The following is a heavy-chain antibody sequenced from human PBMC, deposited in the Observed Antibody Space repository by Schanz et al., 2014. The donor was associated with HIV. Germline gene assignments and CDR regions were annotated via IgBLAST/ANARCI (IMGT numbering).Heavy chain of an antibody. D-gene: IGHD6-13*01. CDR1: GGSFRSYY. Sequence: QVQLQQWGAGLLKPSETLSLTCGVYGGSFRSYYWSWIRQPPGKGLECVGSINHTGGTNYNPSLKGRVTISVGTSKIQLSLKLSSVTGADTAVYYCAGDSAMDSFDYWGQGTLVTVSS. J-gene: IGHJ4*02. V-gene: IGHV4-34*01. CDR3: AGDSAMDSFDY. CDR2: INHTGGT.